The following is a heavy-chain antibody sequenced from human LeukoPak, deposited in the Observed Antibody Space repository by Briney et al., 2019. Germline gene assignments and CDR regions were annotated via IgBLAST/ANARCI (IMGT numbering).Heavy chain of an antibody. V-gene: IGHV4-61*01. CDR3: ARGYCGSTSCYGVFDY. D-gene: IGHD2-2*01. Sequence: SETLSLTCTVSGSSVSSDIYYWSWIRQPPGKGLERIGYIYNSGSTNYNPSLKSRVTISVDTSKDQFSLRLSSVTAADTAVYYCARGYCGSTSCYGVFDYWGHGTLVTVSS. CDR2: IYNSGST. J-gene: IGHJ4*01. CDR1: GSSVSSDIYY.